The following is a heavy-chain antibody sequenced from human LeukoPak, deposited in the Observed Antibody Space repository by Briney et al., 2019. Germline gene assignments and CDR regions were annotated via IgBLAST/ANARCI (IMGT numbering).Heavy chain of an antibody. CDR2: IYYSGST. CDR1: GGSISSYY. CDR3: ARVVVNSSGWSYYYYYYMDV. J-gene: IGHJ6*03. D-gene: IGHD6-19*01. Sequence: SETLSLTCTVSGGSISSYYWSWILQPPGKGLEWIGYIYYSGSTNYNPSLKSRVTISVDTSKNQFSLKLSSVTAADTAVYYCARVVVNSSGWSYYYYYYMDVWGKGTTVTISS. V-gene: IGHV4-59*01.